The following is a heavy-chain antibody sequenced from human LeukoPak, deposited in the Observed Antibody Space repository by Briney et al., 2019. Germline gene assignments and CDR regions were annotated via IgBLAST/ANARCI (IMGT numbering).Heavy chain of an antibody. Sequence: GGSLRLSCAASGFTFSSYSMNWVRQAPGKGLEWVSSISSSSSYIYYAGSVKGRFTISRDNAKNSLYLQMNSLRAEDTAVYYCARWYSSSSGGYGMDVWGQGTTVTVSS. V-gene: IGHV3-21*04. CDR2: ISSSSSYI. J-gene: IGHJ6*02. CDR1: GFTFSSYS. CDR3: ARWYSSSSGGYGMDV. D-gene: IGHD6-6*01.